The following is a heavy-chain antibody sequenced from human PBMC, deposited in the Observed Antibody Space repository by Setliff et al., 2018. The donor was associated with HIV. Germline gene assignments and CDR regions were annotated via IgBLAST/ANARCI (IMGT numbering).Heavy chain of an antibody. CDR2: ISYSGST. D-gene: IGHD6-6*01. J-gene: IGHJ4*02. V-gene: IGHV4-31*03. CDR1: GGSISSGGYY. CDR3: ARFSTSSGGTFDY. Sequence: PSETLSLTCTVSGGSISSGGYYWSWIRQHPGKGLEWIGYISYSGSTYYNPSLKSRVTISVDTSKNQFSLKLSSVTAADTAVYYCARFSTSSGGTFDYWGQGTLVTVSS.